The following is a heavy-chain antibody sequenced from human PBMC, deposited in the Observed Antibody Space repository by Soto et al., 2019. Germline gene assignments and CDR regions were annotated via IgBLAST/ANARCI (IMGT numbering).Heavy chain of an antibody. D-gene: IGHD3-3*01. CDR1: GGTFSTFA. CDR2: SIPILDTT. J-gene: IGHJ4*02. V-gene: IGHV1-69*13. CDR3: ASARAERQRSYDFWGGSFDY. Sequence: SVKVSCKASGGTFSTFAITWGRQAPGHGLEWMGGSIPILDTTKHAQTFQGRITIDADESTSPAYMELKSLTSEDTAVYYCASARAERQRSYDFWGGSFDYWGQGTLVTVSS.